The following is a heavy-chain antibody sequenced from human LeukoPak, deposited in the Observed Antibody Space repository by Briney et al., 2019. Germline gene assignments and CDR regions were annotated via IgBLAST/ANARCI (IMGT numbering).Heavy chain of an antibody. D-gene: IGHD3-9*01. CDR1: GFTFSCYG. CDR2: IWYDGSNK. V-gene: IGHV3-33*01. Sequence: GRSLRLSCAASGFTFSCYGMHWVRQAPGKGLEWVAVIWYDGSNKYYADSVKGRFTISRDNSKNTLYLQMNSLRAEDTAVYYCARGNYDILTGYYIGLDYWGQGTLVTVSS. J-gene: IGHJ4*02. CDR3: ARGNYDILTGYYIGLDY.